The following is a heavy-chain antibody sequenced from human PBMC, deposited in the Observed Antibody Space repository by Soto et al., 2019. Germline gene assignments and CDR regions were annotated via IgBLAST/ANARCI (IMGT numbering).Heavy chain of an antibody. J-gene: IGHJ4*02. CDR2: IKGSHAGGTT. CDR1: GFTFTKAY. D-gene: IGHD1-26*01. V-gene: IGHV3-15*01. Sequence: EVQLVESGGGLVEPGGSIRLSCVASGFTFTKAYMTWVRQAPGKGLEWVGRIKGSHAGGTTDYATSVKGRFTISRDDSTNTLYLQMNSLKTEDTSVYYCGAEGGYPGSNLYGAYWGQGTLVTVSS. CDR3: GAEGGYPGSNLYGAY.